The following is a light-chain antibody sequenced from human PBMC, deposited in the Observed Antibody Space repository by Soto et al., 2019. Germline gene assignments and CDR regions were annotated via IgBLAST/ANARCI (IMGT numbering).Light chain of an antibody. CDR3: QSYASSLSGSV. Sequence: QSVLTQPPSVSGAPGQRVTISCTGSSSNIGAGYDVHWYQQLPGTAPKLLTYGNSNRPSGVPDRFSGSKSGTSASLAITGLQAEDEADYYCQSYASSLSGSVFGGWTKLTVL. CDR2: GNS. CDR1: SSNIGAGYD. J-gene: IGLJ3*02. V-gene: IGLV1-40*01.